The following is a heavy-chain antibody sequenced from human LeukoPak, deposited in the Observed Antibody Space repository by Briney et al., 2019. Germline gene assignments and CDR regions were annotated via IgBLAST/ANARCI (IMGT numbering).Heavy chain of an antibody. D-gene: IGHD5-18*01. Sequence: WGSLRLSCAASGFIFSDDEMNCVLQAPGKRLQGCSYISSSGRTIFYADSVKSRVTISRDSATNSLYLQMDSLRAEDTAIYYCARDGGGHSNGNDAFDIWGQGPMVTVSS. V-gene: IGHV3-48*03. CDR2: ISSSGRTI. CDR3: ARDGGGHSNGNDAFDI. CDR1: GFIFSDDE. J-gene: IGHJ3*02.